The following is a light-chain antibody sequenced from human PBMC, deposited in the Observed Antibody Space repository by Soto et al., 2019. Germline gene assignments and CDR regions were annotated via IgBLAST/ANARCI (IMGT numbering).Light chain of an antibody. J-gene: IGKJ1*01. V-gene: IGKV3-20*01. Sequence: ENVLTPSPGTPSLSPGERATLSCRARQRVSSSYLAWYQQKPGQAPRLLIYGASSRATGIPDRFSGSGSGTDFTLTINKLEPEDFAVYFCQQYGSSRGTFGQGTKVDIK. CDR3: QQYGSSRGT. CDR2: GAS. CDR1: QRVSSSY.